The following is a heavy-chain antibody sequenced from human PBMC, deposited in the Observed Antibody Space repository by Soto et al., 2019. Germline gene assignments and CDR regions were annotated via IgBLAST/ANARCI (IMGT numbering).Heavy chain of an antibody. Sequence: GGSLRLSCAASGFTFSSYAMSWVRQAPGKGLEWVSSISGSGGSTYYAVSVKGRFTVSRDNSKNTLYLQVNSLRAEDTAVFYWARMGADALTQLDSWGQGTPVTVSS. J-gene: IGHJ4*02. V-gene: IGHV3-23*01. CDR1: GFTFSSYA. D-gene: IGHD3-16*01. CDR3: ARMGADALTQLDS. CDR2: ISGSGGST.